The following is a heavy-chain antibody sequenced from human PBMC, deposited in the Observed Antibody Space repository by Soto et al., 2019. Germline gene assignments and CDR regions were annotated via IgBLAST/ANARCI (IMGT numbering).Heavy chain of an antibody. Sequence: GQLVQSGVEVKKPGASVKVSCSASGNTFTNFGVTWVRQAPGQGLEWMGWISPYTDDPSYAQKFQGRVTMTIDTSTSAAYVDLRSLTSDDTAVYYCARVIPGAEAWFHPWGQGTLVTVSS. CDR2: ISPYTDDP. J-gene: IGHJ5*02. D-gene: IGHD2-2*01. V-gene: IGHV1-18*01. CDR1: GNTFTNFG. CDR3: ARVIPGAEAWFHP.